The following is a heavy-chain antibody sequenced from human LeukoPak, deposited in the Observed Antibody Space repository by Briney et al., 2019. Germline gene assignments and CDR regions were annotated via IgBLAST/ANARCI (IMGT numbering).Heavy chain of an antibody. J-gene: IGHJ5*02. D-gene: IGHD6-6*01. Sequence: GASVKVSCKASGYTFTSYYMHWVRQAPGQGLEWMGIIKPSGGSTTYAQKFQGRVTMTRDTSTSTVYMELSSLRSEDTAVYYCARRVYSSSSVNWFDPWGQGTLVTVSS. CDR1: GYTFTSYY. CDR3: ARRVYSSSSVNWFDP. V-gene: IGHV1-46*01. CDR2: IKPSGGST.